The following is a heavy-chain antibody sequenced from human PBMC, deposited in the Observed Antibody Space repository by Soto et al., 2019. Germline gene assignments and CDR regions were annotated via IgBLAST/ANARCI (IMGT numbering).Heavy chain of an antibody. Sequence: SQTLSLTCAISGDSVSSNSAAWNWIRQSPSRGLEWLGGTYYRSKWYNDYAVSVKSRITINPDTSKNQLSLQLNSVTPEDTAVYYCARKVVTAGERTYYYYGMDVWGQGTTVTVSS. CDR2: TYYRSKWYN. CDR1: GDSVSSNSAA. V-gene: IGHV6-1*01. J-gene: IGHJ6*02. CDR3: ARKVVTAGERTYYYYGMDV. D-gene: IGHD2-21*02.